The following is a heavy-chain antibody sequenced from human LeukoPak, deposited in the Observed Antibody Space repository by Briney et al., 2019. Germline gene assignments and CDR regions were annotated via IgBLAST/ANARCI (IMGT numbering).Heavy chain of an antibody. J-gene: IGHJ4*02. V-gene: IGHV4-59*01. CDR1: GGSTSSFY. CDR2: IYYTGTT. Sequence: PSETLSLTCTVSGGSTSSFYWSWIRQPPGKGLEWIGDIYYTGTTNYNPSLKSRVTISVDTSKIQFSLNLNSVTSADTAVYYCARALYGSGVFDSWGQGTLVTVSS. D-gene: IGHD3-10*01. CDR3: ARALYGSGVFDS.